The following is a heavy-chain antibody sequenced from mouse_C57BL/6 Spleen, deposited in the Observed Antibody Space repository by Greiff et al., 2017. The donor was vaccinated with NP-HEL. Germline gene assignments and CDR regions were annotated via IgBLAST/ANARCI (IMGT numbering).Heavy chain of an antibody. J-gene: IGHJ4*01. Sequence: EVQLQQSGPELVKPGASVKISCKASGYTFTDYYMNWVKQSHGKSLEWIGDINPNNGGTSYNQKFKGKATVTVDKSSSTAYMELRSLTSEDSAVYYCARKSSGSDYWGQGTSVTVSS. D-gene: IGHD3-2*02. CDR1: GYTFTDYY. CDR3: ARKSSGSDY. V-gene: IGHV1-26*01. CDR2: INPNNGGT.